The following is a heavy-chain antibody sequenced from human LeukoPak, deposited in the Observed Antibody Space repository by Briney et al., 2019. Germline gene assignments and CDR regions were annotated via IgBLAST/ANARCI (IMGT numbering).Heavy chain of an antibody. Sequence: GGSLRLSCAASGFTFSSYSMNWVRQAPGKGLEWVSSISSSSSYIYYADSVKGRFTISRDNAKNSLYLQMNSLRAEDTAVYYCAAFYGHERNFDYWGQGTLVTVSS. D-gene: IGHD4-17*01. V-gene: IGHV3-21*04. CDR1: GFTFSSYS. CDR2: ISSSSSYI. J-gene: IGHJ4*02. CDR3: AAFYGHERNFDY.